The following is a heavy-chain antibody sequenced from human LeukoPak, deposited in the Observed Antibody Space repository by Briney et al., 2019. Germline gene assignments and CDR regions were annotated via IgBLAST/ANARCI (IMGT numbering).Heavy chain of an antibody. CDR3: AREDSSNYFDY. J-gene: IGHJ4*02. D-gene: IGHD6-13*01. CDR1: GYTFTSYY. CDR2: INPSGGST. V-gene: IGHV1-46*01. Sequence: ASVKVSCKASGYTFTSYYMHWVRQAPGQGLEWMGIINPSGGSTSYAQKFQGRVTITRDTSTSTVYMELSSLRAEDTAVYYYAREDSSNYFDYWGQGTLVTVSS.